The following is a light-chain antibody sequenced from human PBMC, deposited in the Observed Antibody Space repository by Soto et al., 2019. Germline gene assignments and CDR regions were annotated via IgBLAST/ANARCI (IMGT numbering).Light chain of an antibody. V-gene: IGLV2-14*01. CDR1: SSDVGGYNY. Sequence: QSALTQPASVSGSPGQSITISCTGTSSDVGGYNYVSWYQQNPGKAPKLMIYDVNNRPSGVSYRFSGSKSGNTASLTNSGLQGEDEADYYCSSYTSSSTRVFGTGTKLTVL. J-gene: IGLJ1*01. CDR3: SSYTSSSTRV. CDR2: DVN.